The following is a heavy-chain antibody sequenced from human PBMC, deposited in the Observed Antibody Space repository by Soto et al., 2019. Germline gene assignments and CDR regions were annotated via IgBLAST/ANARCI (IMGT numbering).Heavy chain of an antibody. J-gene: IGHJ6*02. CDR1: RYTFTSYD. Sequence: QVQLVQSGAEVKKPGASVKVSCKTSRYTFTSYDINWVRQATGQGLEWMGWMNPNSGDTGYAQKYQASITRTSNTSRSTAYMELSSLESEETAVYYCANGVGYGDDIYYYGMDVWGQGTTVIVSS. CDR3: ANGVGYGDDIYYYGMDV. D-gene: IGHD4-17*01. CDR2: MNPNSGDT. V-gene: IGHV1-8*01.